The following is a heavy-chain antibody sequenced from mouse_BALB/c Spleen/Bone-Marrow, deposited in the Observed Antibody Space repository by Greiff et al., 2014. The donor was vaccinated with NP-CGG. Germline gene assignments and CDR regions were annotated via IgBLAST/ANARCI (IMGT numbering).Heavy chain of an antibody. V-gene: IGHV5-17*02. D-gene: IGHD4-1*01. CDR3: TRGGNWEDFDY. CDR1: GFTFSSFG. J-gene: IGHJ2*01. CDR2: ISSGSSPI. Sequence: VQLKESGGGSVQPGGSRKLSCAASGFTFSSFGMHWVRQAPEKGLEWVAYISSGSSPIFYADTVKGRFTISRDNPKNTLFPQMTSLRSEDKAMYYCTRGGNWEDFDYWGQGTTLTVSS.